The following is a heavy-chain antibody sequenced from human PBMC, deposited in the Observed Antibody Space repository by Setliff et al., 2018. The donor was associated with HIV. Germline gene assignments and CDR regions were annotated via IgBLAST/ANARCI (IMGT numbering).Heavy chain of an antibody. CDR2: INTETGTP. V-gene: IGHV7-4-1*01. J-gene: IGHJ2*01. D-gene: IGHD4-17*01. CDR1: GYTFTTFG. Sequence: GASVKVSCKASGYTFTTFGLSWVRQAPGQGLEWMGWINTETGTPMYAQGFTGRFVFSLDTSISTAYLQIDSLNAEDTAVYYSARYGSDWFFDLWGRGTLVTVSS. CDR3: ARYGSDWFFDL.